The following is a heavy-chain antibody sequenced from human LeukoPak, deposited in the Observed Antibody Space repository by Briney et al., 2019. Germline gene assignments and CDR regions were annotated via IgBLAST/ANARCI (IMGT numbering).Heavy chain of an antibody. CDR1: GGSISSYH. J-gene: IGHJ5*02. D-gene: IGHD4-23*01. Sequence: SETLSLTCTVSGGSISSYHWSWIRQPAGKGLEWIGRIYTSGSTDYNPSLKSRVTMSVDTSKNQFSLKLSSVTAADTAVYYCARDRGGMTTVVTGAFDPWAREPWSPSPQ. CDR3: ARDRGGMTTVVTGAFDP. V-gene: IGHV4-4*07. CDR2: IYTSGST.